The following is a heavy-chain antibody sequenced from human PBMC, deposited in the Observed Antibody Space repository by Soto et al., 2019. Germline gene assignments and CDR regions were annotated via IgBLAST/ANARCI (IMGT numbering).Heavy chain of an antibody. D-gene: IGHD4-17*01. CDR3: ALGRATVTSPYGMDV. CDR2: IYHSGST. Sequence: QLQLQESGSGLVKPSQTLSLTCAVSGGFISSGGYPWSWIRQPPGKGLEWIGYIYHSGSTYYNPSLKSRVTISVNWSKNQFSLKLGSVTAAYTALYYCALGRATVTSPYGMDVWGQGTTVTVSS. CDR1: GGFISSGGYP. J-gene: IGHJ6*02. V-gene: IGHV4-30-2*01.